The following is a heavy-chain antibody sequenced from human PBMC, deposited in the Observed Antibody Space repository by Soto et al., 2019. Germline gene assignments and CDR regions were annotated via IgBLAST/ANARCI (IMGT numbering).Heavy chain of an antibody. Sequence: QVQLVESGGGVVQPGRSLRVSCTTSGFTFSNFAMNWVRQAPGKGLEWVAVIWSDGSDTYYADSVKGRFIISRDNSKNTLSLQMNNLRAEDTAVYYCARGRKSYYDLIPSYWGQGTLVTVSS. V-gene: IGHV3-33*01. CDR1: GFTFSNFA. CDR3: ARGRKSYYDLIPSY. D-gene: IGHD3-3*01. J-gene: IGHJ4*02. CDR2: IWSDGSDT.